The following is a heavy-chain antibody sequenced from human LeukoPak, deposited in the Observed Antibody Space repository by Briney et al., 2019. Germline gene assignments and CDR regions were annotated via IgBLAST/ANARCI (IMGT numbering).Heavy chain of an antibody. D-gene: IGHD6-25*01. Sequence: PGGSLRLSCAASGFTFSSHWMSWVRQATGKGLEWEANIKQDGSEKYYVDSVKGRFTISRDNAKNSLFLQMNSLRAEHTAVYYCARDSGVGYWGQGTLVTVSS. CDR2: IKQDGSEK. CDR1: GFTFSSHW. CDR3: ARDSGVGY. V-gene: IGHV3-7*01. J-gene: IGHJ4*02.